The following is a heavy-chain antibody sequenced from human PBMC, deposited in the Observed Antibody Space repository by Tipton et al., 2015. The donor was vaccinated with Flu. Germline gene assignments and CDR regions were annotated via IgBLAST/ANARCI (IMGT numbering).Heavy chain of an antibody. CDR1: GYSISSGYY. CDR3: ARDCIDYGDYSSYGMDV. CDR2: IYHSGST. D-gene: IGHD4-17*01. J-gene: IGHJ6*02. V-gene: IGHV4-38-2*02. Sequence: TLSLTCAVSGYSISSGYYWGWIRQPPGKGLEWIGSIYHSGSTYYNPSLKSRVTISVDTSKNQFSLKLSSVTAAGTAVYYCARDCIDYGDYSSYGMDVWGQGTTVTVSS.